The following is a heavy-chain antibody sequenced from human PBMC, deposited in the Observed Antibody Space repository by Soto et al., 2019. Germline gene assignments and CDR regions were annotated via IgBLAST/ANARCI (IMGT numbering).Heavy chain of an antibody. J-gene: IGHJ4*02. CDR1: GYTFTRYG. Sequence: QVQLVQSGAEVKKPGASVKVSCKASGYTFTRYGISWVRQAPGHGLEWMGWISAYNGNTNSAQMRRGRVTMTTDTSTSTAYMELRSLRSDDTAVYYCARDVDQSSGWYVFSPTADHQTFDYWGQGTLVTVSS. CDR2: ISAYNGNT. CDR3: ARDVDQSSGWYVFSPTADHQTFDY. D-gene: IGHD6-19*01. V-gene: IGHV1-18*01.